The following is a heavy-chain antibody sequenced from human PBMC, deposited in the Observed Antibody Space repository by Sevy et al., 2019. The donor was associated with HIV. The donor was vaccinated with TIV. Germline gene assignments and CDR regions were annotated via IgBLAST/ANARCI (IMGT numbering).Heavy chain of an antibody. CDR1: GFTFSSYG. CDR2: IWYDGSNK. J-gene: IGHJ4*02. Sequence: GGSLRLSCAASGFTFSSYGMHWVRQAPGKGLEWVAVIWYDGSNKYYADSVKGRFTISRDNSKNTLYLQMNSLRAEDTAVYYCARSRGIAAARGPFDYWGQGTLVTVSS. D-gene: IGHD6-13*01. V-gene: IGHV3-33*01. CDR3: ARSRGIAAARGPFDY.